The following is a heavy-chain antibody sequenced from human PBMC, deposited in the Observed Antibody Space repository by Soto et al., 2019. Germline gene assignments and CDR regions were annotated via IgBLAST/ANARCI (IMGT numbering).Heavy chain of an antibody. J-gene: IGHJ4*02. CDR1: GGTFSSYA. Sequence: QVQLVQSGAEVKKPGSSVKVSCKASGGTFSSYAISWVRQAPGQGLEWMGGIIPIFGTANYAQKFQGRVTITADESTSTAYMELSSLRSEDTAVYYCARDGETNYDILTGYYLDWGQGTLLTVSS. CDR2: IIPIFGTA. D-gene: IGHD3-9*01. V-gene: IGHV1-69*01. CDR3: ARDGETNYDILTGYYLD.